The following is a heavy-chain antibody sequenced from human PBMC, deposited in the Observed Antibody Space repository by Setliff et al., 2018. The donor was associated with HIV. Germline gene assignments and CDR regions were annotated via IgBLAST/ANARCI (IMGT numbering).Heavy chain of an antibody. D-gene: IGHD6-13*01. CDR3: ARGARLLAGYSDRWDYYYMAV. J-gene: IGHJ6*03. V-gene: IGHV4-39*07. CDR2: IYYSGST. Sequence: SETLSLTCTVSAGSIRSSTYYWAWIRQPPGKGLEWIGTIYYSGSTHYNPSLKSRFTISVDTSKNQFSLKVNSVTAADTAVYYCARGARLLAGYSDRWDYYYMAVWGKGTTVTVSS. CDR1: AGSIRSSTYY.